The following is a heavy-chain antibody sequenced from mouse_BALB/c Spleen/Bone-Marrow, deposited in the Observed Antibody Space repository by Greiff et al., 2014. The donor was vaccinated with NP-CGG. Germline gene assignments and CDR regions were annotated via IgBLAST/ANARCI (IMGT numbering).Heavy chain of an antibody. D-gene: IGHD1-1*01. CDR3: TSTVVASPFAY. V-gene: IGHV6-6*02. J-gene: IGHJ3*01. CDR1: GFTFSNYW. Sequence: VQLKESGGGLVQPGGSMKLSCVASGFTFSNYWMNWVRQSPEKGLEWVAEIRLKSNNYATHYAESVKGRFTISRDDSKSSVYLQMNNLRAEDTGIYYCTSTVVASPFAYWGQGTLVTVSA. CDR2: IRLKSNNYAT.